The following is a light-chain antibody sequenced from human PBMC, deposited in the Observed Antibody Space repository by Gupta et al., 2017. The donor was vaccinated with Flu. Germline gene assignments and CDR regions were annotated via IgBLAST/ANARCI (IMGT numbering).Light chain of an antibody. V-gene: IGLV2-23*02. CDR3: CSYAGPFSHLV. CDR1: TSDVGSYEH. Sequence: QSALTQPASVSGSPGQSITISCVGSTSDVGSYEHVSWYQQYPGKAPKLLIYEVVKRPSGVSDRFSGSKSGNTASLTLSGLQTEDEADYYCCSYAGPFSHLVFGGGTKLTVL. CDR2: EVV. J-gene: IGLJ3*02.